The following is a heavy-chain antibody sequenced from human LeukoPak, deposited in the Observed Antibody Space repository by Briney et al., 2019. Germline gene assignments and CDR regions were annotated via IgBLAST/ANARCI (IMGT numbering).Heavy chain of an antibody. V-gene: IGHV3-7*01. CDR1: EFTFSNFW. Sequence: GGSLRLSCSASEFTFSNFWMSWVRQAPGKGLEWVANIKQDGSEKYYVDSVKGRFTISRDNTKNSLYLQMNSLRAEDTAVYYCAREVRGTMIVAGRGFDAFDIWGQGTMVTVSS. D-gene: IGHD3-22*01. J-gene: IGHJ3*02. CDR2: IKQDGSEK. CDR3: AREVRGTMIVAGRGFDAFDI.